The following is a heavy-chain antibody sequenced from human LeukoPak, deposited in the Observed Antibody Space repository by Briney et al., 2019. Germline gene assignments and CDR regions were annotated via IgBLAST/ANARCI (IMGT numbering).Heavy chain of an antibody. D-gene: IGHD3/OR15-3a*01. CDR1: GGSISSNSYH. CDR3: ARWRTARTGFDY. J-gene: IGHJ4*02. Sequence: PSETLSLTCTVSGGSISSNSYHWGWIRQPPGKGLEWIGSIYYSGSPYYNPSLKSRVTISVDTSKNQFSLKVISVTAADTAVYYCARWRTARTGFDYWGQGTLVTVSS. V-gene: IGHV4-39*01. CDR2: IYYSGSP.